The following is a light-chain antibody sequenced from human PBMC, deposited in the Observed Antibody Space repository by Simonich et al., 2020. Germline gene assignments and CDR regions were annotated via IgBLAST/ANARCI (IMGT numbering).Light chain of an antibody. CDR1: SLRSYY. Sequence: SSELTQDPAVSVALGQTVRITCQGDSLRSYYASWYQQKPGQAPVLVIYGINKRPSGIPDRFAGSSSGNTASLTITGAQAEDEADYYCNSRDSSGNSVVFGGGTKLTVL. J-gene: IGLJ2*01. CDR2: GIN. CDR3: NSRDSSGNSVV. V-gene: IGLV3-19*01.